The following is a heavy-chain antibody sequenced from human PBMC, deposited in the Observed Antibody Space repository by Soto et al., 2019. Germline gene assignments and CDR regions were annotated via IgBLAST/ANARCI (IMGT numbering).Heavy chain of an antibody. Sequence: SQTLSLLCVISGDSVSSNSAAWNWIRQSPSRGLEWLARTYYRSRWYNDYAVSVRSRITVNPDTSKNQFSLQLTSVTPEDTAVYYCAGTTSHQWYYMDVWGKGTTVTVSS. D-gene: IGHD1-7*01. CDR2: TYYRSRWYN. CDR1: GDSVSSNSAA. CDR3: AGTTSHQWYYMDV. J-gene: IGHJ6*03. V-gene: IGHV6-1*01.